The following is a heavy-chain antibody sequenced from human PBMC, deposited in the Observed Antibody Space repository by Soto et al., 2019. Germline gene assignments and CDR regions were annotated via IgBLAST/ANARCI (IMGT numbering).Heavy chain of an antibody. J-gene: IGHJ4*02. V-gene: IGHV1-3*01. CDR3: ARDLGGWTDY. Sequence: KFQGRVTITRDTSASTAYMELSSLRSEDRTVYYCARDLGGWTDYWGQGTLVTVSS. D-gene: IGHD6-19*01.